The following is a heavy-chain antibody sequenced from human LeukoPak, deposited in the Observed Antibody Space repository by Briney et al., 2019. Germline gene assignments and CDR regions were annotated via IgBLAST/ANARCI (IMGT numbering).Heavy chain of an antibody. J-gene: IGHJ3*02. CDR3: ARVWSGYYDAFDI. CDR2: INPNSGGT. CDR1: GYTFTGYY. Sequence: ASVKVSCKASGYTFTGYYMHWVRQAPGQGLEWMGWINPNSGGTNYAQKFQGRVTMTRDMSISTAYMELSRLRSDDTAVYYCARVWSGYYDAFDIWGQGTMVTVSS. D-gene: IGHD3-3*01. V-gene: IGHV1-2*02.